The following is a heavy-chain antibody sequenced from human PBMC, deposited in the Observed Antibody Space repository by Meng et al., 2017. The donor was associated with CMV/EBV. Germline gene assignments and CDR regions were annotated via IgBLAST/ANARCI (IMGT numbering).Heavy chain of an antibody. CDR2: ISSSSSYI. D-gene: IGHD6-6*01. CDR3: AKGFRVAARPSYFDY. V-gene: IGHV3-21*04. Sequence: GESLKISCAASGFTFSSYSMNWVRQAPGKGLEWVSSISSSSSYIYYADSVKGRFTISRDNSKNTLYLQMNSLRAEDTAVYYCAKGFRVAARPSYFDYWGQGTLVTVSS. CDR1: GFTFSSYS. J-gene: IGHJ4*02.